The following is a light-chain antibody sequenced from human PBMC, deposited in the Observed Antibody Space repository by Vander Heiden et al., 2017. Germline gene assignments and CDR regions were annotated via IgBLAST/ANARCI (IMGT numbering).Light chain of an antibody. V-gene: IGKV3-15*01. Sequence: EIVMTQSPPTLSVSPGDSLTLSCRASQSVTTNLAWYQQKLGQAPRLLIYGASTRATGIPARFSGSGSGTEFTLTISSLQSEDFAVYYCQQYKDWPPWTFGQGTKVEIK. CDR3: QQYKDWPPWT. CDR2: GAS. J-gene: IGKJ1*01. CDR1: QSVTTN.